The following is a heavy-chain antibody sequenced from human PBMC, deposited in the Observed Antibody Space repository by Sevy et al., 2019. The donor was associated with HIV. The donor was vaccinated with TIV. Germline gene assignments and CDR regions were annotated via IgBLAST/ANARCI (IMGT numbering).Heavy chain of an antibody. CDR3: ARQGGLVDRAFDY. V-gene: IGHV4-39*01. CDR1: GVSISSSSYD. Sequence: SETLSLTCTVSGVSISSSSYDWGWIRQPPGKGLEWIASIFFSGSTYYNPFLKSRVTISVDTSKNQFSLKLNSVTAADTPLYYCARQGGLVDRAFDYWGQGTLVTVSS. CDR2: IFFSGST. D-gene: IGHD3-10*01. J-gene: IGHJ4*02.